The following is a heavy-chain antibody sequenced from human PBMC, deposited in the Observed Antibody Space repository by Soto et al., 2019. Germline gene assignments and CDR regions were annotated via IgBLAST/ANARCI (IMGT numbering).Heavy chain of an antibody. V-gene: IGHV1-3*04. Sequence: GASVKVSCKASGYTFTSYAMHWVRQAPGQSLEWMGWIHTGNGNTKYSQKFQGRVTITRDTSASTTYMELSSLRSEDTALYYCARADILTGRYYFDYWGQGTLVTVSS. CDR3: ARADILTGRYYFDY. J-gene: IGHJ4*02. D-gene: IGHD3-9*01. CDR1: GYTFTSYA. CDR2: IHTGNGNT.